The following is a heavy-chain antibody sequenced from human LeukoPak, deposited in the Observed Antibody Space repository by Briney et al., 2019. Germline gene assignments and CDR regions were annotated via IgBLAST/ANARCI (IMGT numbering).Heavy chain of an antibody. CDR3: AREIPSGSYAPDY. CDR2: ISSSGRSI. D-gene: IGHD1-26*01. Sequence: PGGSLRLSCAASGFTFGSYSMNWVRQAPGKGLEWVSYISSSGRSILYADSVKGRFTVSRDNAKNSLYLQMNSLRAEDTAVYYCAREIPSGSYAPDYWGQGTLVTVSS. V-gene: IGHV3-21*05. J-gene: IGHJ4*02. CDR1: GFTFGSYS.